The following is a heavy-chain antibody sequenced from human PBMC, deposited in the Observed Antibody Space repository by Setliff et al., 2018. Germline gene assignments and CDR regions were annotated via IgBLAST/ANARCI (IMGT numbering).Heavy chain of an antibody. CDR1: GGSITSGSNY. D-gene: IGHD5-12*01. CDR2: IDPSGNT. V-gene: IGHV4-61*09. J-gene: IGHJ4*02. CDR3: ARFLNPRDGYQNSPGFDF. Sequence: SETLSLTCTVSGGSITSGSNYWSWIRQPAGRGLEWMGHIDPSGNTNYHPSLRSRVTISRDTSKNQFSLKMSSMTAADTAVYYCARFLNPRDGYQNSPGFDFWGQGTLVTVSS.